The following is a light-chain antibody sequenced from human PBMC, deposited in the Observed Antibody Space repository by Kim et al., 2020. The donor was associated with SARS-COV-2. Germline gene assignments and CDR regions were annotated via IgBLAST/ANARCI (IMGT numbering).Light chain of an antibody. Sequence: ECTGDRVTITCRARQDIGSYLAWYQQKPGKAPNLLSYAASTLQSGVPSRFSGSGYGTDFTLTISCLQSEDFATYYCQQYYSYPLTFGGGTKVDIK. CDR1: QDIGSY. V-gene: IGKV1-8*01. J-gene: IGKJ4*01. CDR2: AAS. CDR3: QQYYSYPLT.